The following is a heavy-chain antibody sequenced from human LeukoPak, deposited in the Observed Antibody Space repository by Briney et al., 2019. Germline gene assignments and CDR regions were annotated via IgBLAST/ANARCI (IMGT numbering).Heavy chain of an antibody. D-gene: IGHD2-15*01. J-gene: IGHJ4*02. CDR1: GFTFSNYW. CDR2: MKPDGSEK. Sequence: GGSLRLSCAAFGFTFSNYWLSWVRQPPGKALEWVANMKPDGSEKYYVDSVKGRFTISRDNAKNSLYLQMNSLRAEDTAIYYCARDLSGPSVYWGQGTLVTVSS. CDR3: ARDLSGPSVY. V-gene: IGHV3-7*01.